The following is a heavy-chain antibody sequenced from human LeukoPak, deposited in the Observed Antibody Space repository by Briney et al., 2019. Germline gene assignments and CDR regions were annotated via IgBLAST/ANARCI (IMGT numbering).Heavy chain of an antibody. CDR2: MNPNSGNT. V-gene: IGHV1-8*01. D-gene: IGHD3-10*01. Sequence: ASVKVSCKASGYTFTSYDINWVRQATGQGLEWMGWMNPNSGNTGYAQKFQGRVTMTRDTSISTAYMELSRLRSDDTAVYYCARSPTSYYGSGSLTFDFWGQGTLVTVSS. CDR1: GYTFTSYD. J-gene: IGHJ4*02. CDR3: ARSPTSYYGSGSLTFDF.